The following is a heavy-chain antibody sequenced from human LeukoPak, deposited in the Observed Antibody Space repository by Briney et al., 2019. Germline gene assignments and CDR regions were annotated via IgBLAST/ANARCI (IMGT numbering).Heavy chain of an antibody. V-gene: IGHV4-39*01. D-gene: IGHD3-16*01. J-gene: IGHJ4*02. CDR3: ARQMGVGVWALDY. Sequence: SETLSLTCDVSGGSVSTGNYWWGWLRQPPGKGLEWIGIIFHTGKTHDNPSLKSRVSMSVDTSKNQFSLRLSAVTAADTAVYYCARQMGVGVWALDYWGQGALVTVSS. CDR1: GGSVSTGNYW. CDR2: IFHTGKT.